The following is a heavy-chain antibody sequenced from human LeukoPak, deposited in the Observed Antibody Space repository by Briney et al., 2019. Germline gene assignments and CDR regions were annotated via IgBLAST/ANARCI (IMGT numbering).Heavy chain of an antibody. CDR3: AKSPVYYYGSGSYTNFDY. CDR1: GFTFSSYA. CDR2: ISGSGGST. Sequence: GGSLRLSCAASGFTFSSYAMSWVRQAPGKGLEWVSAISGSGGSTYYADSVKGRFTISRDNSKNTLYLQMNSLRAEDTAVYYCAKSPVYYYGSGSYTNFDYWGQGTLVTVSS. D-gene: IGHD3-10*01. V-gene: IGHV3-23*01. J-gene: IGHJ4*02.